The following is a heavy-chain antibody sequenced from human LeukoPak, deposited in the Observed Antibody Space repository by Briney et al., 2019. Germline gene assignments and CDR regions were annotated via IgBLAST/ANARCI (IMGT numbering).Heavy chain of an antibody. CDR3: ARHDTYSSSWNKGFDY. CDR2: VYHSGST. V-gene: IGHV4-38-2*01. J-gene: IGHJ4*02. Sequence: PSETLSLTCAVSGYSISSGYYWGWIRQPPGKGLEWIGSVYHSGSTYYNPSLKSRVTISVDTSKNQFSLKLSSVTAADTAVYYCARHDTYSSSWNKGFDYWGQGTLVTVSS. D-gene: IGHD6-13*01. CDR1: GYSISSGYY.